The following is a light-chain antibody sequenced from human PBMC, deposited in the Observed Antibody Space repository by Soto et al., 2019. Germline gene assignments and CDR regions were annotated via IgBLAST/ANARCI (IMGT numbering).Light chain of an antibody. V-gene: IGKV1-9*01. CDR2: PAS. Sequence: DIQLTQSPPFLSASVGDRVTVTCRASQTINNYLAWFRKKEGKAPEFLIYPASTLQGGVPSRFSGHGFGINFTLTISSLQPEDFATYYCQQSYGSPPFTFGPGTRVDI. CDR1: QTINNY. CDR3: QQSYGSPPFT. J-gene: IGKJ3*01.